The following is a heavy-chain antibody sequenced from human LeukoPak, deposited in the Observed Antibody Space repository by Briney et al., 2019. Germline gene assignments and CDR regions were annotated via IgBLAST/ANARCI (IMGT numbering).Heavy chain of an antibody. CDR3: ARDQESSLDY. V-gene: IGHV1-2*02. CDR2: INPNSGGT. D-gene: IGHD1-26*01. J-gene: IGHJ4*02. Sequence: ASVKVSCKASGYTFTSYGITWVRQAPGQGLEWMGWINPNSGGTNYAQKFQGRVTMTRDTSISTAYMELSRLRSDDTAVYYCARDQESSLDYWGQGTLVTVSS. CDR1: GYTFTSYG.